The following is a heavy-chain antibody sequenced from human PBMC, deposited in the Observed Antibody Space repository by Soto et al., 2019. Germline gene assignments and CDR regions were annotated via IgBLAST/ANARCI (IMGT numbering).Heavy chain of an antibody. CDR2: IYSDGTT. CDR1: GLTVSSNY. D-gene: IGHD3-10*01. V-gene: IGHV3-66*01. Sequence: EVQLVESGGGLVQPGGSLRLSCAASGLTVSSNYMSWVRQAPGKGLEWLSVIYSDGTTYYGDSVKGRSTISRDNSKNTLYLQMTSLRAEDTAVYYCARAAGLYWGQGTLVSVSS. J-gene: IGHJ4*02. CDR3: ARAAGLY.